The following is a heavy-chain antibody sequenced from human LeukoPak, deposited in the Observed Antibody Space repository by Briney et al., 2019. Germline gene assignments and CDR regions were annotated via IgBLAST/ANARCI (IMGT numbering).Heavy chain of an antibody. CDR2: IYYSGST. CDR3: ARDLGSGIDY. Sequence: PSETLSLTCTVSGGSITSYYWSWIRQPPGKELEWIGYIYYSGSTNYNPSLKSRVTISVDTSKNQFSLKLSSVTAADTAVYYCARDLGSGIDYWGQGTLVTVSS. J-gene: IGHJ4*02. CDR1: GGSITSYY. D-gene: IGHD6-19*01. V-gene: IGHV4-59*01.